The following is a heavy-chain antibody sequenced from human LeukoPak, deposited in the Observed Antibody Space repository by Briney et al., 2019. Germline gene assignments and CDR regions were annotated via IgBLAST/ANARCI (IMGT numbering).Heavy chain of an antibody. CDR3: ARARIAVTNDFDY. Sequence: SETLSLTCTVSGGSISSSYWSWIRQPPGKGLEWIGYIYYSGSTNYNPSLKSRVTISVDTSKNQFSLKLGSVTAADTAVYYCARARIAVTNDFDYWGQGTLVTVSS. V-gene: IGHV4-59*01. CDR1: GGSISSSY. D-gene: IGHD6-19*01. CDR2: IYYSGST. J-gene: IGHJ4*02.